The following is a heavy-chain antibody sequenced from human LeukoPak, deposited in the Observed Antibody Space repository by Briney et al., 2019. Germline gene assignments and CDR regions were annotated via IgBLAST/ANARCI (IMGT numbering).Heavy chain of an antibody. D-gene: IGHD2-2*02. Sequence: ASVRVSCKASGYTFTNYGISWVRQAPGQGHEWMGWISAYNGNTNYAQKLQGRVTMTTDTSTSTAYMELRSLRSDDTAVYYCARDGYCSSASCFTYNWFDPWGQGTLVTVSS. J-gene: IGHJ5*02. CDR2: ISAYNGNT. V-gene: IGHV1-18*01. CDR1: GYTFTNYG. CDR3: ARDGYCSSASCFTYNWFDP.